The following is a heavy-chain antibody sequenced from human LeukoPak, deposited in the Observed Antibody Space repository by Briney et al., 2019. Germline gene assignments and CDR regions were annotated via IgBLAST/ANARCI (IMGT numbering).Heavy chain of an antibody. Sequence: PSETLSLTCTVSGDSISSGDYYWSWIRQPAGKGLEWIGRISSSGSTNYNPSLKSRVTISVDTSKNQFSLKLSSVTAADTAVYFCARGPYSYDSSGAFDIWGQGAMVTVSS. CDR1: GDSISSGDYY. J-gene: IGHJ3*02. CDR3: ARGPYSYDSSGAFDI. D-gene: IGHD3-22*01. CDR2: ISSSGST. V-gene: IGHV4-61*02.